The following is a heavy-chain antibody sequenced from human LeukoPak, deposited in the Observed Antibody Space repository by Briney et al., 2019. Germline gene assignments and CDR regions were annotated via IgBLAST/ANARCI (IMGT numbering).Heavy chain of an antibody. J-gene: IGHJ4*02. V-gene: IGHV6-1*01. CDR2: TYYRSKWFY. Sequence: SQTLSLTCVISGDSVSANSVTWHWIRQSPSRGLEWLGRTYYRSKWFYDFAPSVRSRITINADTSKNQFSLHLNSVTPEDTAVYYCARAGLGHYTYWGQGTLVTVSS. CDR1: GDSVSANSVT. CDR3: ARAGLGHYTY. D-gene: IGHD3-16*01.